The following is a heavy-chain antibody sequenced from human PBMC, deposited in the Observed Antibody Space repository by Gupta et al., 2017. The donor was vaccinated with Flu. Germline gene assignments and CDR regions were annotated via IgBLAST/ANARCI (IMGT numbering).Heavy chain of an antibody. J-gene: IGHJ4*02. CDR1: GVTVSTDY. V-gene: IGHV3-53*02. Sequence: EVQLVENGGGLIQPGGSLTLSCAASGVTVSTDYMTWVRQAPGKGLEWVSTIHSGGGTYYRDSVKGRFTISRDNLKNMVYLQMNNVRVEDTAAYYCARVSVTRGDYWGQGTLVTVSS. CDR2: IHSGGGT. D-gene: IGHD3-10*01. CDR3: ARVSVTRGDY.